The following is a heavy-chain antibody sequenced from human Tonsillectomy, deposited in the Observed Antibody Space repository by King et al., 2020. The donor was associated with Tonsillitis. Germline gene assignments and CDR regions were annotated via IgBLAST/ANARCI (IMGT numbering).Heavy chain of an antibody. CDR3: ARGGSRTRYSHFDS. CDR1: GFSFNDFA. V-gene: IGHV3-30-3*01. J-gene: IGHJ4*02. CDR2: ISSEGDQW. D-gene: IGHD2-2*01. Sequence: VQLVESGGGVAQPGTSLTVSCVASGFSFNDFAMYWVRQAAGKGLEWMAVISSEGDQWRYAESVEGRFIISRDNSQNTLYLHLSGLRPEDTATYYCARGGSRTRYSHFDSWGQGTLVTVSS.